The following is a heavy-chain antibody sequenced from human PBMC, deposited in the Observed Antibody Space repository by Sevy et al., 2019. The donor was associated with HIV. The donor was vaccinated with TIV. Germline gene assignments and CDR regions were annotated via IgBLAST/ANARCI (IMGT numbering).Heavy chain of an antibody. D-gene: IGHD5-18*01. J-gene: IGHJ4*02. CDR1: GFSVNSNY. Sequence: GGSLRLSCAASGFSVNSNYMTWVRQAPGKGLEGVSVIYSDETTYHADSVKDRFTISRDNSKNMLYLQMSSLRAEDTAIYYCARGKSGFCYALNYWGQGTLVTVSS. CDR2: IYSDETT. CDR3: ARGKSGFCYALNY. V-gene: IGHV3-66*01.